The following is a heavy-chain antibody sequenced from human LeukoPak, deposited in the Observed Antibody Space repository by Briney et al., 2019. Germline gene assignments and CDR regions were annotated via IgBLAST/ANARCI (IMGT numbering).Heavy chain of an antibody. J-gene: IGHJ4*02. CDR3: ARDHGGAAALDY. V-gene: IGHV1-2*02. D-gene: IGHD6-13*01. Sequence: ASVKVSCKASVYTFTGYYMHWVRQAPGQGLEWMGWINPNSGGTNYAQKFQGRVTMTRDTSISTAYMELSRLRSDDTAVYYCARDHGGAAALDYWGQGTLVTVSS. CDR2: INPNSGGT. CDR1: VYTFTGYY.